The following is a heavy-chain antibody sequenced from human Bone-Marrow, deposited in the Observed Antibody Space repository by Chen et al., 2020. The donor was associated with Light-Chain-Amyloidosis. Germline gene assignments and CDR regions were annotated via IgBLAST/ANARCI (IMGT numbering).Heavy chain of an antibody. V-gene: IGHV3-7*01. J-gene: IGHJ4*02. CDR3: ARESSVAAPYYLDY. D-gene: IGHD6-25*01. CDR1: GFPFSRYF. CDR2: IREDGNEK. Sequence: EVRLVESGGGLVPPGGSLRPSCAASGFPFSRYFMSWVRQAPGKGLEWVANIREDGNEKYYVQSVKGRFTISRDNAKNAVYLQMHSLGAEDSAIYFCARESSVAAPYYLDYWGQGIRVTVSA.